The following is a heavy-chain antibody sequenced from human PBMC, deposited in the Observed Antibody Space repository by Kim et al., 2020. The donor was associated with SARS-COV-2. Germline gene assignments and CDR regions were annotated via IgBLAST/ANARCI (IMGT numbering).Heavy chain of an antibody. CDR3: ARDEGYYYDSSGSTDAFDI. CDR1: GFTFSSYW. CDR2: IKQDGSEK. Sequence: GGSLRLSCAASGFTFSSYWMSWVRQAPGKGLEWVANIKQDGSEKYYVDSVKGRFTISRDNAKNSLYLQMNSLRAEDTAVYYCARDEGYYYDSSGSTDAFDIWGQGTMVTVSS. V-gene: IGHV3-7*01. D-gene: IGHD3-22*01. J-gene: IGHJ3*02.